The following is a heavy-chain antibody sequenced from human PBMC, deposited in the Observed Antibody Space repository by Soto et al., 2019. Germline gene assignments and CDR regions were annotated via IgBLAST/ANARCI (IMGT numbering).Heavy chain of an antibody. CDR1: GYTFTSYG. J-gene: IGHJ6*02. Sequence: ASVKVSCKASGYTFTSYGISWVRQAPGQGLEWMGWISAYNGNTNYAQKLQGRVTMTTDTSTSTAYMELRSLRSDATAVYSCAGDDVSVPDTAIVTSVYYYYYGMDGWR. D-gene: IGHD5-18*01. V-gene: IGHV1-18*01. CDR2: ISAYNGNT. CDR3: AGDDVSVPDTAIVTSVYYYYYGMDG.